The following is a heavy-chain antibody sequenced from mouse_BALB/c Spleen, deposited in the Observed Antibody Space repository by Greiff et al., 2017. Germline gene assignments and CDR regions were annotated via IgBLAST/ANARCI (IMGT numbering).Heavy chain of an antibody. Sequence: EVKLMESGGGLVQPKGSLKLSCAASGFTFNTYAMNWVRQAPGKGLEWVARIRSKSNNYATYYADSVKDRFTISRDDSQSMLYLQMNNLKTEDTAMYYCGRQSYAMDYWGQGTSVTVSS. CDR3: GRQSYAMDY. CDR2: IRSKSNNYAT. CDR1: GFTFNTYA. J-gene: IGHJ4*01. V-gene: IGHV10-1*02.